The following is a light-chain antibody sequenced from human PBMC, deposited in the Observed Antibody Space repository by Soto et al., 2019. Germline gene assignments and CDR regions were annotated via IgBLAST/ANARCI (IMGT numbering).Light chain of an antibody. V-gene: IGLV2-14*01. CDR1: SSDVGGYNY. J-gene: IGLJ1*01. CDR3: SSYTSSSTLRV. CDR2: DVS. Sequence: SALTQPASVSGSPGQSSTISCTGTSSDVGGYNYVSWYQQYPGKAPKLMIYDVSNRPSGVSNRFSGSKSGNTASLTISGLQAEDEADYYCSSYTSSSTLRVFGTGTKVTVL.